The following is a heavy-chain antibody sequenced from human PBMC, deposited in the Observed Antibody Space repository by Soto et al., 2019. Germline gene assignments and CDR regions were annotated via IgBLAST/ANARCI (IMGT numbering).Heavy chain of an antibody. J-gene: IGHJ6*02. Sequence: ASVKVSCKASGYTFTTYGISWVRQAPGQGLEWMGWISAYNGNTNYAQKLQGRVTMTTDTSTSTDYMELRSLRSDDTAVYYCARDLTTVVTTYYYYYGMDVWGQGTTVTVSS. V-gene: IGHV1-18*04. CDR2: ISAYNGNT. D-gene: IGHD4-17*01. CDR3: ARDLTTVVTTYYYYYGMDV. CDR1: GYTFTTYG.